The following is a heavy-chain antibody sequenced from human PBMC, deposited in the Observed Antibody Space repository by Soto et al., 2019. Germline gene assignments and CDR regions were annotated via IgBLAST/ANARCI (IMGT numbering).Heavy chain of an antibody. V-gene: IGHV3-15*01. J-gene: IGHJ4*02. Sequence: GGSLRLSCAVSGVTFHTAWMNWVRQAPGQGLEWVGRIKSKGEGEAIDYAAPVKGRFSISRDDSKNTFYLQMNGLKTEDTAVYYCTAHRENIFWGQGTPVTVSS. CDR3: TAHRENIF. CDR2: IKSKGEGEAI. CDR1: GVTFHTAW.